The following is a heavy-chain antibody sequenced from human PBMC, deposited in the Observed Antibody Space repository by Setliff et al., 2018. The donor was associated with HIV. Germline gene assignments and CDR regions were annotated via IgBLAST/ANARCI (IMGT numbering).Heavy chain of an antibody. CDR1: GYTFTNYD. D-gene: IGHD1-26*01. J-gene: IGHJ4*02. CDR2: MNPNSGNT. V-gene: IGHV1-8*01. CDR3: ARFRKFQLVGALDY. Sequence: ASVKVSCKASGYTFTNYDINWVRQATGQGLEWMGWMNPNSGNTGYAQKFQGRVTMTRNTSISTAYMELGSLRSEDTAVYYCARFRKFQLVGALDYWGQGTLVTVSS.